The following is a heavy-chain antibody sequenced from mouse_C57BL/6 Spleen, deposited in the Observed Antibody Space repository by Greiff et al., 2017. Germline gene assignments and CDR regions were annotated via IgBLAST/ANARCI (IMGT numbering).Heavy chain of an antibody. V-gene: IGHV1-50*01. D-gene: IGHD1-1*01. CDR3: ASGSSYPFDY. J-gene: IGHJ2*01. Sequence: QVQLQQPGAELVKPGASVKLSCKASGYTFTSYWMQWVKQRPGQGLEWIGEIDPSDSYTNYNQKFKGKATLTVDTSSSTAYMQLSSLTSEDSEVXYCASGSSYPFDYWGQGTTLTVSS. CDR2: IDPSDSYT. CDR1: GYTFTSYW.